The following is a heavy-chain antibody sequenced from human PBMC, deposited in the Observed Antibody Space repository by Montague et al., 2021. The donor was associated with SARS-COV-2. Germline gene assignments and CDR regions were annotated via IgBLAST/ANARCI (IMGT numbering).Heavy chain of an antibody. CDR1: GGSISSGGYY. D-gene: IGHD2-15*01. Sequence: TLSLTCTVSGGSISSGGYYWSWIRQHPGKGLEWIGHIYYSGSTYYNPSLKSRVTISVDTSKNQFSLKLSSVTAADTAVYYCARDLFVAATKTYYYYYGMDVWGQGTTVTVSS. V-gene: IGHV4-31*03. CDR3: ARDLFVAATKTYYYYYGMDV. J-gene: IGHJ6*02. CDR2: IYYSGST.